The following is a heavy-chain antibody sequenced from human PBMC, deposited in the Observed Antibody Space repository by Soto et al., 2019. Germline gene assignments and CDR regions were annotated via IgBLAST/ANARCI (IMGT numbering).Heavy chain of an antibody. CDR2: IYYSGST. D-gene: IGHD1-20*01. V-gene: IGHV4-59*01. CDR3: ARVPPYNWNFDY. Sequence: QVQLQESGPGLVKPSETLSLTCTVSGGSISSYYWSWIRQPPGKGLEWIGYIYYSGSTNYNPSLKGRVTISVDTSKNQFSLKLSSVTAADTAVYYCARVPPYNWNFDYWGQGTLVTVSS. J-gene: IGHJ4*02. CDR1: GGSISSYY.